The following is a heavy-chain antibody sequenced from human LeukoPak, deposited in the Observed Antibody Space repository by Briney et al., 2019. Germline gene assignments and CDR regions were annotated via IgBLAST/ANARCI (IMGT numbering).Heavy chain of an antibody. J-gene: IGHJ6*03. CDR1: GGSISSYY. Sequence: SETLSLTCTVSGGSISSYYWSWIRQPAGKGLEWIGRIYTTGSTNYSPSLKSRVTMSVDTSKNQFSLKLSSVTAADTAVYYCARDVKSRRRQWFGELSVYYYYYMDVRGKGTTVTISS. V-gene: IGHV4-4*07. CDR2: IYTTGST. D-gene: IGHD3-10*01. CDR3: ARDVKSRRRQWFGELSVYYYYYMDV.